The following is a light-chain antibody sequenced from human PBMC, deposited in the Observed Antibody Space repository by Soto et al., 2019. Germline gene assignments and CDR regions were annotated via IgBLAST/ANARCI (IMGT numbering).Light chain of an antibody. CDR2: GAS. V-gene: IGKV3-15*01. CDR3: QQYNNWPSIT. J-gene: IGKJ5*01. Sequence: DIVMTQSPATLSVSPGERATLSCRASQSVSSNLAWYQQKPGQAPRLLIYGASTRATGIPARFSGSGSGTEFTLTISSLQPEDFAVYYCQQYNNWPSITFGQGTRLEIK. CDR1: QSVSSN.